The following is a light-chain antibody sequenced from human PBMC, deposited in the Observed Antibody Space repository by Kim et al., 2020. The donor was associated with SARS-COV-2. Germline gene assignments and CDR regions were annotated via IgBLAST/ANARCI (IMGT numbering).Light chain of an antibody. V-gene: IGLV10-54*04. CDR2: TTN. CDR3: SAWDSNLSNWV. CDR1: HNHIGDQG. J-gene: IGLJ3*02. Sequence: IATLAGTGNHNHIGDQGPSWLQQPPGHPPKLLSYTTNNRPSGISERFSASRSGTTASLTISGLQPEDEADYYCSAWDSNLSNWVFGGGTKLTVL.